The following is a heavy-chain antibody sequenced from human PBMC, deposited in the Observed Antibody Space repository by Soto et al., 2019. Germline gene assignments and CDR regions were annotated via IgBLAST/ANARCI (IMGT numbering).Heavy chain of an antibody. V-gene: IGHV3-23*01. CDR2: ISGSGGST. CDR3: ARAPRYDFWSGYSDNYYYGMDV. Sequence: GGSLRLSCAASGFAFSSYAMSWVRQAPGKGLEWVSAISGSGGSTYYADSVKDRFTISRDNSKNTLYLQMNSLRAEDTAVYYCARAPRYDFWSGYSDNYYYGMDVWGQGTTVTVSS. CDR1: GFAFSSYA. D-gene: IGHD3-3*01. J-gene: IGHJ6*02.